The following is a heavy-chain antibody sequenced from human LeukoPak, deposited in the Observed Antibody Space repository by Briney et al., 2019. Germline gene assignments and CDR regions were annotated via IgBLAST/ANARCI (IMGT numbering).Heavy chain of an antibody. CDR3: AKKAQYNGNYPLDY. CDR2: TSDRGDYT. V-gene: IGHV3-23*01. D-gene: IGHD1-26*01. J-gene: IGHJ4*02. CDR1: GFTFTSYS. Sequence: GGSLRLSCAASGFTFTSYSMSWVRQAPGKGLEWVSGTSDRGDYTYYADSVKGRFTISRDNSKNTLYLQMDSLRAEDTALYFCAKKAQYNGNYPLDYWGQGTLVTVSS.